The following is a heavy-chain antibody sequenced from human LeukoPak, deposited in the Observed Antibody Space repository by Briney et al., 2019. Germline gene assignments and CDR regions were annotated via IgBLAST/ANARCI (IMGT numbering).Heavy chain of an antibody. Sequence: SVKVSCKASGGTFSSYAISWVRQAPGQGLEWMGGIIPIFGTANYAQKFQGRVTITTDESTSTAYMELNSLRSEDTAVYYCAGRGRLLSGFDIWGQGTMVTVSS. J-gene: IGHJ3*02. CDR2: IIPIFGTA. D-gene: IGHD3-16*01. CDR1: GGTFSSYA. CDR3: AGRGRLLSGFDI. V-gene: IGHV1-69*05.